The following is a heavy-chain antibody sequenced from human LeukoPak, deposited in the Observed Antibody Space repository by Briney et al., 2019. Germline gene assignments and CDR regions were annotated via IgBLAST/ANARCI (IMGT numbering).Heavy chain of an antibody. Sequence: ASVKVSCKASGYTFTSYYMHWMRQAPGQGLEWMGIINPSGGSTSYAQKFQGRVTMTRDTSTSAVYMKLSSLRSEDTAVYNCARAGVGVAAAGTGNYFDYWGQGTLVTVSS. D-gene: IGHD6-13*01. CDR2: INPSGGST. J-gene: IGHJ4*02. CDR3: ARAGVGVAAAGTGNYFDY. V-gene: IGHV1-46*01. CDR1: GYTFTSYY.